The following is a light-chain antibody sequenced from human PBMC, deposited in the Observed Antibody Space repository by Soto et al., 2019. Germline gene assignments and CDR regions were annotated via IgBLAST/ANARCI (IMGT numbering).Light chain of an antibody. J-gene: IGKJ1*01. CDR3: QHYGSYRT. CDR1: HSVDSTH. V-gene: IGKV3-20*01. Sequence: EIVLTQSPGTLSLSPGERATLSCRTSHSVDSTHLAWYQQKPGQAPRLLIYGASGRATGIPDRFGGSGSGTAVTLTISRLEPEDVAVYYCQHYGSYRTFGQGNKVEVK. CDR2: GAS.